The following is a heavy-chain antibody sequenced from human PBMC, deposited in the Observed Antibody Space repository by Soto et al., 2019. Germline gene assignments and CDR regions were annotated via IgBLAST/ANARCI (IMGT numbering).Heavy chain of an antibody. CDR1: GGSISSSSYY. CDR3: ARASGEYDFWSGYYRVAFDY. Sequence: PSETLSLTCTVSGGSISSSSYYWGWIRQPPGKGLEWIGYIYYSGSTYYNPSLKSRVTISVDTPKNQFSLKLSSVTAADTAVYYCARASGEYDFWSGYYRVAFDYWGQGTLVTVSS. D-gene: IGHD3-3*01. V-gene: IGHV4-39*07. CDR2: IYYSGST. J-gene: IGHJ4*02.